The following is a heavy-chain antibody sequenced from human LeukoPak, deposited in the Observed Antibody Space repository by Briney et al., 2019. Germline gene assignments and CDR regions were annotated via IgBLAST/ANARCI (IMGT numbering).Heavy chain of an antibody. J-gene: IGHJ5*01. CDR3: ARGRNLEWFDY. CDR2: NSDSGGT. CDR1: GGSMSGYY. V-gene: IGHV4-59*01. D-gene: IGHD3-3*01. Sequence: SETLSLTCTVSGGSMSGYYWSWIRQPPGKGLEWIGFNSDSGGTNYNPSLKSRVTMSVDTSKNQFSLKLNSVTAADTAVYYCARGRNLEWFDYWGQGTLVTVSS.